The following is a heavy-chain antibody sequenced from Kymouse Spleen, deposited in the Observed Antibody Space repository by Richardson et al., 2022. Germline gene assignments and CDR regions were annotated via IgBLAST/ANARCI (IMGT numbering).Heavy chain of an antibody. Sequence: EVQLVESGGGLVQPGGSLRLSCAASGFTFSSYDMHWVRQATGKGLEWVSAIGTAGDTYYPGSVKGRFTISRENAKNSLYLQMNSLRAGDTAVYYCARVEPRNYYYGMDVWGQGTTVTVSS. CDR2: IGTAGDT. CDR1: GFTFSSYD. D-gene: IGHD1-26*01,IGHD3-3*01. CDR3: ARVEPRNYYYGMDV. J-gene: IGHJ6*02. V-gene: IGHV3-13*01.